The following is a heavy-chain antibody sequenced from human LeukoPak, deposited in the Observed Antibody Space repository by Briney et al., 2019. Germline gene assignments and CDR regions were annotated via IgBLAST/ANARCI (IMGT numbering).Heavy chain of an antibody. Sequence: SETLSLTCTVSGYSISSGYYWSWIRSPPGKGLDWIGEINHSGSTNYNPSLKSRVTIQVDTSKNQFSLKLSSVTAADTAVYYCARGRFLVGWFGELLYRSPYYFDYWGQGTLVTVSS. D-gene: IGHD3-10*01. V-gene: IGHV4-38-2*02. CDR2: INHSGST. J-gene: IGHJ4*02. CDR1: GYSISSGYY. CDR3: ARGRFLVGWFGELLYRSPYYFDY.